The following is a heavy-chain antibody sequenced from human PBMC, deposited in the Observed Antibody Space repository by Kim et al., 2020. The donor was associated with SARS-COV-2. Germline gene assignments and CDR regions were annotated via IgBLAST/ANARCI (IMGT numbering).Heavy chain of an antibody. V-gene: IGHV3-73*01. CDR2: IRSKANSYAT. CDR3: TRVRLGRGDYYGMDV. CDR1: GFTFSGSA. Sequence: GGSLRLSCAASGFTFSGSAMHWVRQASGKGLEWVGRIRSKANSYATAYAASVKGRFTISRDDSKNTAYLQMNSLKTEDTAVYYCTRVRLGRGDYYGMDVWGQGTTVTVSS. J-gene: IGHJ6*02. D-gene: IGHD3-10*01.